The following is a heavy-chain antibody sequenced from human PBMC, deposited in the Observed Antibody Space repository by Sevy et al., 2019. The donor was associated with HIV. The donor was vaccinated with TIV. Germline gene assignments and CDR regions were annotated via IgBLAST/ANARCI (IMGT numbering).Heavy chain of an antibody. J-gene: IGHJ6*02. D-gene: IGHD3-9*01. V-gene: IGHV3-30*02. CDR1: GFTFSDYA. CDR3: AKLVVPAASNDDILTGYPDLRVNYGMDV. Sequence: GGSLRLSCAASGFTFSDYAIHWVRQAPGKGLEWVAFIWYDGSNKYYTDFVKGRFGISRENSKNTLYLQMNSLRVEDTAVYYCAKLVVPAASNDDILTGYPDLRVNYGMDVWGQGTTVTV. CDR2: IWYDGSNK.